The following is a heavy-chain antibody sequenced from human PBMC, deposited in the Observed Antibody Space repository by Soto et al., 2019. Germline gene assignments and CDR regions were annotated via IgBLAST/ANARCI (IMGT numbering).Heavy chain of an antibody. CDR3: AHSDYIRPLDS. CDR2: IYWDDDK. V-gene: IGHV2-5*02. Sequence: QITLKESGPTLVKPTQTLTLTCTFSGFSLSTTGVGVGWIRQPPGKALEWLALIYWDDDKRYSPSLKSRLTITKDTTKNQVVVTMTNIDPLETATYYCAHSDYIRPLDSWGQGTLVTVSS. D-gene: IGHD4-17*01. CDR1: GFSLSTTGVG. J-gene: IGHJ4*02.